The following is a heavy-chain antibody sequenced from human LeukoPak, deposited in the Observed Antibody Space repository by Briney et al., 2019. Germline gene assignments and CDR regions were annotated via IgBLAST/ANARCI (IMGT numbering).Heavy chain of an antibody. Sequence: PSETLSLTCTVSGYSISSGYYWGWIRQPPGKGLEWIGSIYHSGSTYYNPSLKSRVTISVDTSKNQFSLKLSSVTAADTAVYYCARIWHTDDAFDIWGQGTMVIVSS. CDR3: ARIWHTDDAFDI. V-gene: IGHV4-38-2*02. CDR2: IYHSGST. J-gene: IGHJ3*02. CDR1: GYSISSGYY. D-gene: IGHD5-18*01.